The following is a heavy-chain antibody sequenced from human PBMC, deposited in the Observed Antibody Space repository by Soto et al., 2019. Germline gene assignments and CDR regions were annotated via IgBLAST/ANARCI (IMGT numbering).Heavy chain of an antibody. D-gene: IGHD1-26*01. Sequence: QVQLVESGGGVVQPGRALRLSCTTSGFIFSTYGIHWVRQAPGKGLEWVAVIWPDGSNKYYADSVKGRFTISRDNSKNSLWLQMNSLRAEDTAISFCVRAVGPYDYWGQGTLVTVSS. CDR1: GFIFSTYG. J-gene: IGHJ4*02. V-gene: IGHV3-33*01. CDR3: VRAVGPYDY. CDR2: IWPDGSNK.